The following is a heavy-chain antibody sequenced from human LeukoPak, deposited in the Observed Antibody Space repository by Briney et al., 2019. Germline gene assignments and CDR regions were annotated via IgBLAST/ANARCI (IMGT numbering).Heavy chain of an antibody. CDR3: VYYYGSGSVEY. V-gene: IGHV4-39*01. CDR1: GGSITSSNYY. Sequence: SETLSLTCTVSGGSITSSNYYWGWIRQPPGKGLEWIGSFYYSGSTNYNPSPKSRVTISVDTSKNQFSLKLSSVTAAYTAVYYCVYYYGSGSVEYWGQGTLVTVSS. CDR2: FYYSGST. J-gene: IGHJ4*02. D-gene: IGHD3-10*01.